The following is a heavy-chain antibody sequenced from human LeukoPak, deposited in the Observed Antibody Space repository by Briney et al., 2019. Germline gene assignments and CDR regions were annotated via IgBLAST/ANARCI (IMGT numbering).Heavy chain of an antibody. CDR2: IRYDGNNK. CDR1: GFTLSDYG. Sequence: GGPLRLSCAASGFTLSDYGMHWVRQAPGKGLDWVAFIRYDGNNKYYADSVKGRFTISRDNSKNTLYLQMNSLRAEDTAVYYCAKDVTHYGDYDSAFDIWGQGTMVTVSS. J-gene: IGHJ3*02. D-gene: IGHD4-17*01. CDR3: AKDVTHYGDYDSAFDI. V-gene: IGHV3-30*02.